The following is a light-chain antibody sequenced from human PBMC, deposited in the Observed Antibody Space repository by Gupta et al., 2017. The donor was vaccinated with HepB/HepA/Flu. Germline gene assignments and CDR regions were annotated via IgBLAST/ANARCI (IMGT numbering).Light chain of an antibody. J-gene: IGKJ2*01. Sequence: DIVMPQSPATLSVSPGERVTLSCRASQSVRTNLAWYQHKPGQSPRLLIHGASIRATGIPPRFSGSGFGTEFALTISSLQPEDLGVYYCQYLGYFGQGTKLEIK. V-gene: IGKV3-15*01. CDR3: QYLGY. CDR1: QSVRTN. CDR2: GAS.